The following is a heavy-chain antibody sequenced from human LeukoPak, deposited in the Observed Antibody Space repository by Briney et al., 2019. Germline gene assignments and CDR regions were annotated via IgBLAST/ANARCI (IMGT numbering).Heavy chain of an antibody. J-gene: IGHJ5*02. Sequence: GESLKISCMGSGYSFTTNWISWVRQMPGKGLEWMGRIDPSDSYTNYSPSFQGHVTISADKSISTAYLQWSSLKASDTAMYYCARLTWDNWFDPWGQGTLVTVSS. D-gene: IGHD1-26*01. V-gene: IGHV5-10-1*01. CDR2: IDPSDSYT. CDR3: ARLTWDNWFDP. CDR1: GYSFTTNW.